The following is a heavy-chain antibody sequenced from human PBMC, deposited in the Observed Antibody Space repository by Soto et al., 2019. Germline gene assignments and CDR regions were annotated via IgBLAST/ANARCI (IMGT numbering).Heavy chain of an antibody. CDR2: IYHSGST. V-gene: IGHV4-38-2*01. CDR1: GYSISSGYY. Sequence: SEPLSLPCAVSGYSISSGYYCGCIRQPPGKGLEWIVSIYHSGSTYYNPSLKSRVTISVDTSKNQFSLKLSSATAADTAVYYCARAMGRDWFDPWGQGTLVTVSS. J-gene: IGHJ5*02. CDR3: ARAMGRDWFDP. D-gene: IGHD3-10*01.